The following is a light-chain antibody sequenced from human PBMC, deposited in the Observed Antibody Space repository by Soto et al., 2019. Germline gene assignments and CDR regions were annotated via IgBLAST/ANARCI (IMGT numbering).Light chain of an antibody. CDR1: QTISTY. CDR3: QQTYNTPLT. V-gene: IGKV1-39*01. J-gene: IGKJ1*01. CDR2: DAS. Sequence: QMTRSPSSLPASVGAGFTITCRASQTISTYVNWYRQKSGAAPELLLYDASTLQGGVPSRFSGGASGTDFTLTISSLQLEDFATYYCQQTYNTPLTFGQGTKVDIK.